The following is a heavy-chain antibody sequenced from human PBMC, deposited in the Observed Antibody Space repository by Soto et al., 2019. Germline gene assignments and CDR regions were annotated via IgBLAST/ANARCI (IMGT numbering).Heavy chain of an antibody. Sequence: SETLSLTCTVSGGSISSSSYYWGWIRQPPGKGLEWIGSIYYSGSTYYNPSLKSRVTISVDTSKNQFSLKLSSVTAADTAVYYCARHYYGSGSNNWFDPWGQGTLVTVS. CDR1: GGSISSSSYY. D-gene: IGHD3-10*01. CDR2: IYYSGST. J-gene: IGHJ5*02. CDR3: ARHYYGSGSNNWFDP. V-gene: IGHV4-39*01.